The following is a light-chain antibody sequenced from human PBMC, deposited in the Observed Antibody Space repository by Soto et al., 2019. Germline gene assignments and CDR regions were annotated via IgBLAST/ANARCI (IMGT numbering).Light chain of an antibody. V-gene: IGKV1-39*01. J-gene: IGKJ5*01. Sequence: DIQVTQSPSSLSASVGDRVTISCRASQSISGYLNWYQQKPGKAPNLLIFDASSLQSGVPSRFSGRGSGAEYTLTISSLQPEDFATYFCQHSYSNFPITFGHGTRLEN. CDR3: QHSYSNFPIT. CDR2: DAS. CDR1: QSISGY.